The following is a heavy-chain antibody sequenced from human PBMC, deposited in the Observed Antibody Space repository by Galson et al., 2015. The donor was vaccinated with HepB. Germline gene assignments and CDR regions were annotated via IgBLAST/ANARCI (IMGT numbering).Heavy chain of an antibody. Sequence: SLRLSCAASGFTFSDDYMSWIRQAPGKGLDWISYISSSNDFTNYADSVRGRFTISRDNAKNSLYLQMNSLRVEDTAVYYCARARGSGPAAYFDYWGQGILVTVSS. CDR2: ISSSNDFT. D-gene: IGHD6-19*01. J-gene: IGHJ4*02. CDR3: ARARGSGPAAYFDY. CDR1: GFTFSDDY. V-gene: IGHV3-11*05.